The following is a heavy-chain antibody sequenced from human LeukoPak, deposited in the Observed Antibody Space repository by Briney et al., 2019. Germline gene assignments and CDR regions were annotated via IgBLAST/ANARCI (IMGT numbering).Heavy chain of an antibody. D-gene: IGHD6-19*01. CDR3: SSSGWYNWFDP. CDR1: GGSISSYY. CDR2: IYYSGST. Sequence: SETLSLTCTVSGGSISSYYWSWIRQPPGKGLEWIGYIYYSGSTNYNPSLKSRVTISVDTSKNQFSLKLGSVTAADTAVYYCSSSGWYNWFDPWGQGTLVTVSS. V-gene: IGHV4-59*01. J-gene: IGHJ5*02.